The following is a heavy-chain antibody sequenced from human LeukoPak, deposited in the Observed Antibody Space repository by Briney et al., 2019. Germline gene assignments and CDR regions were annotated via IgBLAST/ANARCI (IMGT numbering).Heavy chain of an antibody. D-gene: IGHD6-19*01. V-gene: IGHV3-48*03. J-gene: IGHJ4*02. CDR1: GFTFSSSGFTFSDYE. Sequence: PGGSLRLSCAASGFTFSSSGFTFSDYEMYWVRQAPGKGLEWVSYISSSGGTMYYADSVKGRFTISRDNAKNSLYLHMNSLRAEDTAVYYCTRLTVASNSDYWGRGSRVSVSS. CDR3: TRLTVASNSDY. CDR2: ISSSGGTM.